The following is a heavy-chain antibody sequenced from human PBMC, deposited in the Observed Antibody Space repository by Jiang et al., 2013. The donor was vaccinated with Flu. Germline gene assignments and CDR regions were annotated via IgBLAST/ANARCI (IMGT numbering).Heavy chain of an antibody. J-gene: IGHJ5*02. CDR2: ISGGGGST. CDR3: AKGTVTEGYS. D-gene: IGHD4-17*01. V-gene: IGHV3-23*01. Sequence: VQLLESGGGLVQSGGSLRLSCAASGFTFSSSAMSWVRQAPGKGLEWAAGISGGGGSTYYADSMKGRFAISRDNSKNTLSLQMNSLKAEDTAVYYCAKGTVTEGYSWGQGTLVTVSS. CDR1: GFTFSSSA.